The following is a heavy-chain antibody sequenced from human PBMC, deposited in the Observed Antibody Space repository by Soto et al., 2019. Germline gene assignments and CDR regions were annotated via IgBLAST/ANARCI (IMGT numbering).Heavy chain of an antibody. Sequence: PRGSLILSCAASGFTFSSYSMNWVRQAPGKGLEWVSSISSSSSYIYYADSVKGRFTISRDNAKNSLYLQMNSLRAEDTAVYYCARDGDYVWGSYRWSDAFDIWGQGTMVTVSS. D-gene: IGHD3-16*02. CDR3: ARDGDYVWGSYRWSDAFDI. V-gene: IGHV3-21*01. CDR2: ISSSSSYI. CDR1: GFTFSSYS. J-gene: IGHJ3*02.